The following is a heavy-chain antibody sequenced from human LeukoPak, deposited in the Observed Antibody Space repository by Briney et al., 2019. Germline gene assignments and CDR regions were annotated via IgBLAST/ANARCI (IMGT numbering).Heavy chain of an antibody. CDR2: ISGSGGST. CDR3: AKDSLTYYYDSSGYYPDY. V-gene: IGHV3-23*01. Sequence: PGGSLRLSCAASGFTFSSYAMSWVRQAPGKGLEWVSAISGSGGSTYYADSAKGRFTISRDNSKNTLYLQMNSLRAEDTAVYYCAKDSLTYYYDSSGYYPDYWGQGTLVTVSS. J-gene: IGHJ4*02. CDR1: GFTFSSYA. D-gene: IGHD3-22*01.